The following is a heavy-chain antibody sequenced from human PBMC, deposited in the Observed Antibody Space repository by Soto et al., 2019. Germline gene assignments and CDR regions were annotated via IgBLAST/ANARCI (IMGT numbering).Heavy chain of an antibody. Sequence: QVQLVQSGAEVKKPGSSVKVSCKASGGTFSSYAISWVRQAPGQGLEWMGGIIPIFGTANYAQKFQGRVTITADESTSKAYMELSSLRSEDTAVYYCARENIVVVVAATNHGYYYVMDVWGQGTTVTVSS. CDR2: IIPIFGTA. D-gene: IGHD2-15*01. CDR1: GGTFSSYA. CDR3: ARENIVVVVAATNHGYYYVMDV. J-gene: IGHJ6*02. V-gene: IGHV1-69*01.